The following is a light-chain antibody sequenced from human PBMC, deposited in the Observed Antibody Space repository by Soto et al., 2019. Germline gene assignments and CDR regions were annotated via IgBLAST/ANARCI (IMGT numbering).Light chain of an antibody. CDR1: QDFSDY. J-gene: IGKJ1*01. CDR2: AVS. V-gene: IGKV1-27*01. CDR3: QKYNTAPQT. Sequence: DIQMTQSPSSLSASVGDRVTITCRASQDFSDYLAWYQQKPGKVHELLIYAVSTLQSGVPSRFTVSGSGTEFTLTSSSRQPEDIATYDCQKYNTAPQTFGPGTKVEIK.